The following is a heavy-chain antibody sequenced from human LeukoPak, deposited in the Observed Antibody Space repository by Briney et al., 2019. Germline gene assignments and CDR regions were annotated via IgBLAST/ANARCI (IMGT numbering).Heavy chain of an antibody. V-gene: IGHV1-2*02. Sequence: ASVKVSCKASGYTFTGYYMHWVRQAPGQGLEWMGWINPNSGGTNYAQKFQGRVTMTRDTSISTAYMELSRLRSEDTAVYYCARKHDILTGYYFAHAPYYFDYWGQGSLVTVSS. CDR1: GYTFTGYY. CDR3: ARKHDILTGYYFAHAPYYFDY. D-gene: IGHD3-9*01. CDR2: INPNSGGT. J-gene: IGHJ4*02.